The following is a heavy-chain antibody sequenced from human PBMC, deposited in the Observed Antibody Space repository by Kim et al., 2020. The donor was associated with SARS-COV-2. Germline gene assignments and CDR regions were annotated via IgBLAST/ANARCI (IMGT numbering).Heavy chain of an antibody. CDR2: IYYSGST. Sequence: SETLSLTCTVSGGSISSGGYYWSWIRQHPGKGLEWIGYIYYSGSTYYNPPLKSRVTISVDTSKNQFSLKLSSVTAADTAVYYGARVASITIFGVVILGGAFDPWGQGTLVTVSS. D-gene: IGHD3-3*01. V-gene: IGHV4-31*03. J-gene: IGHJ5*02. CDR3: ARVASITIFGVVILGGAFDP. CDR1: GGSISSGGYY.